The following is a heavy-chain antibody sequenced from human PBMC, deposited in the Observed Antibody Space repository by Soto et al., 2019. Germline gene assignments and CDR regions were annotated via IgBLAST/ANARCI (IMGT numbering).Heavy chain of an antibody. CDR2: LCYSGNT. CDR1: GYPITSHC. CDR3: GREKGKTETRGVKGMDV. J-gene: IGHJ6*04. D-gene: IGHD1-1*01. V-gene: IGHV4-59*11. Sequence: TSETLSLTCTVSGYPITSHCWSWIRQPPGRGLQWIGHLCYSGNTNYNPSLKSRVTISVDTSKNQFSLKLRSVTAADTAVYYCGREKGKTETRGVKGMDVGAKGTTSTFP.